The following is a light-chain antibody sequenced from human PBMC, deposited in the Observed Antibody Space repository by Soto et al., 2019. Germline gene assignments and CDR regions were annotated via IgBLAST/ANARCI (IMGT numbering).Light chain of an antibody. V-gene: IGLV1-44*01. Sequence: QSVLTQPPSASGTPGQRVTISCSGSSSSIESNTVNWYQQLPGTAPKLLIYSNNQRPSGVPDRFSGSKSGTSASLAISGLQSEDEADYYCAAWDDSLNGVVFGGGTQLTVL. CDR2: SNN. J-gene: IGLJ2*01. CDR3: AAWDDSLNGVV. CDR1: SSSIESNT.